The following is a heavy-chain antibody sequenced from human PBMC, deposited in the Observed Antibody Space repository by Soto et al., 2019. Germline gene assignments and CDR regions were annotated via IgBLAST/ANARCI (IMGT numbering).Heavy chain of an antibody. J-gene: IGHJ4*02. Sequence: ASVKVSCKASGYTFTSYGISWVRQAPGQGLEWMGWISAYNGNTSYAQKLQGRVTMTTDTSTSTAYMELRSLRSDDTAVYYCASFHEHRGYFDYSSRGTPVTVYS. CDR2: ISAYNGNT. CDR3: ASFHEHRGYFDY. V-gene: IGHV1-18*01. CDR1: GYTFTSYG.